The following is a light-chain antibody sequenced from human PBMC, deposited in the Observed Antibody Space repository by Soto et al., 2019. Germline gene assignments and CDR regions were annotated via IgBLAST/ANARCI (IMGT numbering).Light chain of an antibody. CDR3: QQYNNWPFIT. CDR2: GAS. CDR1: QSVSSN. V-gene: IGKV3-15*01. J-gene: IGKJ5*01. Sequence: EIVMTQSPATLSVSTGERATLSCRASQSVSSNLAWYQQKPGQAPRLLIYGASTRATGIPARFSGSGSGTEFTLTISSLQSEDFAVYYCQQYNNWPFITFGQWTRLRL.